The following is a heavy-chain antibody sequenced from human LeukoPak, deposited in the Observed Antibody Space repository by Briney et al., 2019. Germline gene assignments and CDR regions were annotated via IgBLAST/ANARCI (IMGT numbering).Heavy chain of an antibody. CDR3: ARDSSGDIAAAGSLDY. Sequence: PSETLSLTCTVSGGSISSYYWSWIRQPPGKGLEWIGYIYYSGSTNYNPSLKSRVTISVDTSKNQFSLKLSSVTAADTAVYYCARDSSGDIAAAGSLDYWGQGTLVTVSS. V-gene: IGHV4-59*12. D-gene: IGHD6-13*01. J-gene: IGHJ4*02. CDR2: IYYSGST. CDR1: GGSISSYY.